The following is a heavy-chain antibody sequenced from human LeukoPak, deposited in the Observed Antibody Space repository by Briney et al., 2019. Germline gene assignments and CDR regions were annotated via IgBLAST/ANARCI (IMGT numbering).Heavy chain of an antibody. D-gene: IGHD2-8*01. CDR1: GFTFDDYG. Sequence: RAGGSLRLSCAASGFTFDDYGMSWVRQAPGKGLEWVSGINWNGGSTGYADSVKGRFTISRDNAKNSLYLQMNSLRAEDTALYYCARDLYPSVLMVYAGDAFDIWGQGTMVTVSS. CDR2: INWNGGST. V-gene: IGHV3-20*04. CDR3: ARDLYPSVLMVYAGDAFDI. J-gene: IGHJ3*02.